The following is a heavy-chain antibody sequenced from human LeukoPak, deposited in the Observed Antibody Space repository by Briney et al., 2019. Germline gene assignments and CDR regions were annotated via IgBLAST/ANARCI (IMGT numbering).Heavy chain of an antibody. CDR3: ARVRTGIAPVGDDY. CDR1: GFTFSSYS. CDR2: ISSSSSYI. V-gene: IGHV3-21*01. J-gene: IGHJ4*02. D-gene: IGHD6-13*01. Sequence: GGSLRLSCAASGFTFSSYSMNWVRQAPGKGLEWVSSISSSSSYIYYADSVKGRFTISRDNAKNSLYLQMNSLRAEDTAVYYCARVRTGIAPVGDDYWGQGTLVTVSS.